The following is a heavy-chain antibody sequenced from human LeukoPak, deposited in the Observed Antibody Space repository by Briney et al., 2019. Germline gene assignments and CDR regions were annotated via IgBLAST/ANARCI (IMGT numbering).Heavy chain of an antibody. D-gene: IGHD3-10*01. J-gene: IGHJ4*02. CDR3: ARAGSAYYYGSAYYFDY. CDR1: GGSISSYY. V-gene: IGHV4-59*01. Sequence: PSETLSLTCTVSGGSISSYYWSWIRQPPGKGLEWIGYIYYSGSTNYNPSLKSRVTISVDTSKNQFSLKLSSVTAADTAVYYCARAGSAYYYGSAYYFDYWGQGTLVTVSS. CDR2: IYYSGST.